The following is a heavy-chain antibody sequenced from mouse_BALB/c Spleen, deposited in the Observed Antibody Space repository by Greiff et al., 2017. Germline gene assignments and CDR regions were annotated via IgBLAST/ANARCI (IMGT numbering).Heavy chain of an antibody. V-gene: IGHV1-4*01. D-gene: IGHD2-14*01. CDR2: INPSSGYT. Sequence: QVQLKQSGAELARPGASVKMSCKASGYTFTSYTMHWVKQRPGQGLEWIGYINPSSGYTNYNQKFKDKATLTADKSSSTAYMQLSSLTSEDSAVYYCARSAYDGAWFAYWGQGTLVTVSA. CDR3: ARSAYDGAWFAY. CDR1: GYTFTSYT. J-gene: IGHJ3*01.